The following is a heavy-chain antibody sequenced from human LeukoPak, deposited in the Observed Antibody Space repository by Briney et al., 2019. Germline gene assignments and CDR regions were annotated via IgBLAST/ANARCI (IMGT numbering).Heavy chain of an antibody. CDR2: FDPEDGET. CDR3: ATLRTLITMVRGVIIMDNWFDP. CDR1: GHTLTELS. V-gene: IGHV1-24*01. D-gene: IGHD3-10*01. J-gene: IGHJ5*02. Sequence: ASVKVSCKVSGHTLTELSMHWVRQAPGKGLEWVGGFDPEDGETIYAQKFQGRVTMTEDTSTDTAYMELSSLRSEDTAVYYCATLRTLITMVRGVIIMDNWFDPWGQGTLVTVSS.